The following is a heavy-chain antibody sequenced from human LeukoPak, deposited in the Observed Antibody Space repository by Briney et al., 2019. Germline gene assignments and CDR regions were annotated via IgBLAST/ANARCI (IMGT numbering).Heavy chain of an antibody. CDR3: ANLHNYYDTSGYSN. CDR1: GFTFSTYA. D-gene: IGHD3-22*01. V-gene: IGHV3-30-3*01. Sequence: GRSLRLSCTSSGFTFSTYAMHWVRQAAPKGLEGVALISYDGSSKFYVDSVKGRFTISRDNSKNTLYLQMNSLRAEDTAVYYCANLHNYYDTSGYSNCGQGSLVTVYS. J-gene: IGHJ1*01. CDR2: ISYDGSSK.